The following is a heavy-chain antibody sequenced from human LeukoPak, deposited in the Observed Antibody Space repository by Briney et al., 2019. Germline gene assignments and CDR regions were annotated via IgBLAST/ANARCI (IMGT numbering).Heavy chain of an antibody. CDR3: AKGEFGWYPRGLFYY. Sequence: GGTLRLSCAASGFTFSSYAMSWIRQAPGKGLEWVSAISGSGGSTYYADSVKGRFTISRDNSKNTLYLQMNSLRAEDTAVYYCAKGEFGWYPRGLFYYWGQGTLVTVSS. D-gene: IGHD6-19*01. CDR2: ISGSGGST. CDR1: GFTFSSYA. J-gene: IGHJ4*02. V-gene: IGHV3-23*01.